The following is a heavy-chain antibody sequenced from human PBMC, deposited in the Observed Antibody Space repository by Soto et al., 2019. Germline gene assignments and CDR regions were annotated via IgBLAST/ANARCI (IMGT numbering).Heavy chain of an antibody. V-gene: IGHV1-69*02. J-gene: IGHJ4*02. Sequence: QVQLVQSGAEVKKPGSSVKVSCKASGGTFSSYTISWVRQAPGQGLEWMGRIIPILGIANYAQKFQGRVTITANKSTSTAYMELSSLRSEDAAVYYCERRAGAGTAVDYWGQVTLVTVSS. CDR3: ERRAGAGTAVDY. D-gene: IGHD6-13*01. CDR1: GGTFSSYT. CDR2: IIPILGIA.